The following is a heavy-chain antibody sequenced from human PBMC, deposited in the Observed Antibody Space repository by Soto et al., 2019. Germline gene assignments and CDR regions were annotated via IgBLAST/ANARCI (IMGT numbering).Heavy chain of an antibody. CDR1: GDSVSSGSYY. CDR3: STESASYSYGLDGFDI. D-gene: IGHD5-18*01. CDR2: IYYSGST. Sequence: QVQLQESGPGLVKPSETLSLTCTVSGDSVSSGSYYWSWIRQPPGKGLEWIGYIYYSGSTIYNPSLKSRATISVDPSKDQFSLKLSSVTAADTAVYYCSTESASYSYGLDGFDIWGQGTMVTVSS. J-gene: IGHJ3*02. V-gene: IGHV4-61*01.